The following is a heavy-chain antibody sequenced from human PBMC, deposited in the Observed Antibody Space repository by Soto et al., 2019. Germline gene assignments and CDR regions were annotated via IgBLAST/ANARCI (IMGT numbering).Heavy chain of an antibody. Sequence: ASVKVSCKASGYTFTSYGISCVRQAPGQGLEWMGWISAYNGNTNYAQKLQGRVTMTTDTSTSTAYMELRSLRSDDTAVYYCARGPSYDSSGYYDEYFQHWGQGTLVTVSS. V-gene: IGHV1-18*01. CDR2: ISAYNGNT. CDR1: GYTFTSYG. D-gene: IGHD3-22*01. J-gene: IGHJ1*01. CDR3: ARGPSYDSSGYYDEYFQH.